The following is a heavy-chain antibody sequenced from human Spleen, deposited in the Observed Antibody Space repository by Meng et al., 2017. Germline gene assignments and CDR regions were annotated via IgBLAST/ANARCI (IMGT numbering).Heavy chain of an antibody. J-gene: IGHJ6*02. D-gene: IGHD4-17*01. CDR1: GGSISGDH. V-gene: IGHV4-59*08. Sequence: SETLSLTCTVSGGSISGDHWSWMRQPPGKGLEGIGYMYYRGSPTYNPVLKRRVPFPVDTTKNQFSLKLSSVTAADRGVYYCARVLSYGVRGPWAVYYYGRDVWGQGTTVTVSS. CDR3: ARVLSYGVRGPWAVYYYGRDV. CDR2: MYYRGSP.